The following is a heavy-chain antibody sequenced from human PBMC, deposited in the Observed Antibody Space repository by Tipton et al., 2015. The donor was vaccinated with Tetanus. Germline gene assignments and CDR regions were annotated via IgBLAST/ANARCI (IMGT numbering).Heavy chain of an antibody. V-gene: IGHV5-51*01. CDR2: IYPGDSDT. CDR3: AKVSAPGTIATGNFDY. J-gene: IGHJ4*02. D-gene: IGHD1-1*01. CDR1: GYSFNTYW. Sequence: QLVQSGAEIKKPGESLNISCKGSGYSFNTYWIAWVRQMPGKGLEWMGIIYPGDSDTRYSPTFQGQVTMSVDKSINTAFLQWSSLKDSDTAIYYCAKVSAPGTIATGNFDYWGQGTPVTVSS.